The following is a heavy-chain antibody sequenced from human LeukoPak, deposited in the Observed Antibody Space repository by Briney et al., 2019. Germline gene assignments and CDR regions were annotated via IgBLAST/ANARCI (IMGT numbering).Heavy chain of an antibody. CDR1: GYIFTSYW. Sequence: GESLKISCQGSGYIFTSYWIAWVRQMPGKGLEWMGIIYPDDSDTRYSPSFQGQVTISADKSISTAYLQWSSLKASDTATYYCARGYYASGSYGYWGQGTLVTVSS. V-gene: IGHV5-51*01. J-gene: IGHJ4*02. CDR2: IYPDDSDT. D-gene: IGHD3-10*01. CDR3: ARGYYASGSYGY.